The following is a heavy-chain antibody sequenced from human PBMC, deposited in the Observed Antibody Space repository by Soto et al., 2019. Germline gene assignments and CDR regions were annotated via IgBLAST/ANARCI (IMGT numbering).Heavy chain of an antibody. J-gene: IGHJ4*02. D-gene: IGHD1-26*01. CDR3: ARVEVGATESYFDY. CDR2: IYPGDSDT. Sequence: GESLKISCKGSGYSFTSYWIGWVRQMPGKGLEWMGIIYPGDSDTRYSTPFQGQVTISADKSISTAYLQWSSLKAADTAMYYCARVEVGATESYFDYWGQANLVTVPS. V-gene: IGHV5-51*01. CDR1: GYSFTSYW.